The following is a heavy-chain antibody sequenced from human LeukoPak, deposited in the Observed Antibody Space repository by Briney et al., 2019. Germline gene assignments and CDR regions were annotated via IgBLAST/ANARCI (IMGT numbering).Heavy chain of an antibody. Sequence: PSETLSLTCTVSGGSISSTSYHWGWIRQPPGKGLEWVGNIYYSGTIYYNPSLKSRVTTSVDTSKKQFSLKLRSVTAADTAVYYCARSVSWGLLVRDDAFDIWGQGTMVTVSS. V-gene: IGHV4-39*07. CDR1: GGSISSTSYH. CDR3: ARSVSWGLLVRDDAFDI. D-gene: IGHD2-21*01. CDR2: IYYSGTI. J-gene: IGHJ3*02.